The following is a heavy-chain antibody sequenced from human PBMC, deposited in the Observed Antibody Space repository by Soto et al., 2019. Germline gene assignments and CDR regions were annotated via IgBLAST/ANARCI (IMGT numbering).Heavy chain of an antibody. J-gene: IGHJ2*01. CDR2: MNPNSGNT. Sequence: QVQLVQSGAEVKKPGASVKVSCKASGYTLTSYDINWVRQATGQGLEWMGWMNPNSGNTGYAQKFQGRVTMTRNTSISTAYMELSSLRSEDTAVYYCARGGYCSGGSCYTYWYFDLWGRGTLVTVSS. CDR3: ARGGYCSGGSCYTYWYFDL. D-gene: IGHD2-15*01. V-gene: IGHV1-8*01. CDR1: GYTLTSYD.